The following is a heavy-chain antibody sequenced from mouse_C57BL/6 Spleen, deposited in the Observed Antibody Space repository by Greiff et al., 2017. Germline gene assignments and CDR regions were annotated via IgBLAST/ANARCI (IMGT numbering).Heavy chain of an antibody. V-gene: IGHV5-17*01. Sequence: EVQGVESGGGLVKPGGSLKLSCAASGFTFSDYGMHWVRQAPEKGLEWVAYISSGSSTIYYADTVKGRFTISRDNAKNTLFLQMTSLRSEDTAMYYCARKDWDGFAYWGQGTLVTVSA. CDR2: ISSGSSTI. CDR1: GFTFSDYG. D-gene: IGHD4-1*01. CDR3: ARKDWDGFAY. J-gene: IGHJ3*01.